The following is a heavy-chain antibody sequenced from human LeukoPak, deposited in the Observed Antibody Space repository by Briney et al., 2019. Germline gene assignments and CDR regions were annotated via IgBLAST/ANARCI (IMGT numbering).Heavy chain of an antibody. CDR3: ATLGEPVPAAMG. CDR2: FDHEDGET. D-gene: IGHD2-2*01. Sequence: ASVKVSCKVSGYTHTELFMHWVRQAPGKGLEWMGGFDHEDGETIYPQKFEGRVTMTKDTSTDTAYMELGRLRSEYTAVYYCATLGEPVPAAMGWGQGTLVTVSS. V-gene: IGHV1-24*01. J-gene: IGHJ4*02. CDR1: GYTHTELF.